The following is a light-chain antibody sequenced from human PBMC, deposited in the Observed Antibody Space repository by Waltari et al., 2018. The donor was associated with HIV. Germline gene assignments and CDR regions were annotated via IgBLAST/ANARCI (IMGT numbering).Light chain of an antibody. V-gene: IGKV1-5*03. CDR1: QSISKW. Sequence: IQMTQSPSTLSAFVGDRVTITCRASQSISKWLAWYQQKPGQAPKVLIYEASRLKSEVPSRFSGSGSGTEFSLTISSLQPEDFATYYCQQYTTTWTFGQGTKGQIK. J-gene: IGKJ1*01. CDR3: QQYTTTWT. CDR2: EAS.